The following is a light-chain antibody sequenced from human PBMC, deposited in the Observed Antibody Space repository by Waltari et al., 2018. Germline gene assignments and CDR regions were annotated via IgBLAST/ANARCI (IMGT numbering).Light chain of an antibody. CDR1: SSDVGLYNY. CDR3: SSYTISSTWV. J-gene: IGLJ3*02. Sequence: QSALTQPASVSGSPGHSLTISCTGTSSDVGLYNYVSWYQQHPGIVPKLMIFDVTNRPSGVSSRFSGSKSGNTASLTISGLQTEDEADYYCSSYTISSTWVFGGGTKLTVL. V-gene: IGLV2-14*03. CDR2: DVT.